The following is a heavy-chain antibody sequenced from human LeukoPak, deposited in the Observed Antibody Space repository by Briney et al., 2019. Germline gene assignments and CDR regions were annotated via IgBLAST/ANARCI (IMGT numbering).Heavy chain of an antibody. J-gene: IGHJ4*02. CDR1: GYTFTDHY. CDR2: INPKSGDT. CDR3: AAYCVADCAPGDY. D-gene: IGHD2-21*01. Sequence: ASVKVSCKAFGYTFTDHYVHWVRQAPGQGLEWMGWINPKSGDTKYVQKLQGRLTMTRDTSLRTAYMELTRLRSYDTAVFYCAAYCVADCAPGDYWGQGTLVTVSS. V-gene: IGHV1-2*02.